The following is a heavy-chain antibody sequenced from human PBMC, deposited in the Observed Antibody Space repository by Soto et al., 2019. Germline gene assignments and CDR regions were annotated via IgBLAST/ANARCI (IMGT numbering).Heavy chain of an antibody. D-gene: IGHD4-17*01. V-gene: IGHV3-30*18. J-gene: IGHJ3*02. CDR3: AKNLRWHDEDTFDI. CDR2: LSYDGSKK. Sequence: QVQMVESGGGVVQPGRSLRLSCAASGFTFSNCGMHWVRQAPGKGLQWVAVLSYDGSKKYYADSVKGRFTISRDNSKDTLYLQMNSLRAEDTAVYYCAKNLRWHDEDTFDIWGQGTMVTVSS. CDR1: GFTFSNCG.